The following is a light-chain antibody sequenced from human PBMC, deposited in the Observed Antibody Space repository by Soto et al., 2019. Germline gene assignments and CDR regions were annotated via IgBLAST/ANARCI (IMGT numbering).Light chain of an antibody. CDR1: SSNIGGNA. CDR3: AAWDDSLSGYV. V-gene: IGLV1-44*01. Sequence: QSVLTQPPSASGTPGQRVTISCSGSSSNIGGNAVNWYQQLPGTTPKLVIYSNNQRPSGVPDRFSGSKSGTSASLAISGLQSEDEADYYCAAWDDSLSGYVFGTGTKVTVL. CDR2: SNN. J-gene: IGLJ1*01.